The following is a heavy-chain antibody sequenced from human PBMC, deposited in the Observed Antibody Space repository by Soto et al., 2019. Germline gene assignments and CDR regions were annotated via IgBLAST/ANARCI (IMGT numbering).Heavy chain of an antibody. CDR3: ARQGYCSGNSCRHSSWFDP. D-gene: IGHD2-15*01. CDR1: GGSIGSSSYF. V-gene: IGHV4-39*01. Sequence: PSETLSLTCTVSGGSIGSSSYFWGWIRQPPGKGLEWIGSIYYSGSTYYNPSLKSRVTISVDTSKNQFSLKLSSVTAADTAVYYCARQGYCSGNSCRHSSWFDPWGQGTLVTVSS. J-gene: IGHJ5*02. CDR2: IYYSGST.